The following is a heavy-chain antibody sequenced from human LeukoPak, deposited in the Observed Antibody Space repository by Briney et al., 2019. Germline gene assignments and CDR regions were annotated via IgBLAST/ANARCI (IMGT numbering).Heavy chain of an antibody. V-gene: IGHV3-74*01. CDR1: GIYW. J-gene: IGHJ4*02. CDR3: VSFYETY. D-gene: IGHD2-2*01. Sequence: GGSLRLSCAASGIYWMHWVRQAPGQGLVWVSHINSDGSWTSYADSVKGRFTISKDNAKNTVYLQMNNLRAEDTAVYYCVSFYETYWGRGTLVTVSS. CDR2: INSDGSWT.